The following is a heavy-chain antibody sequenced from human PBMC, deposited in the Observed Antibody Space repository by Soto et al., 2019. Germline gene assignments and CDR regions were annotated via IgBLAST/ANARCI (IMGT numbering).Heavy chain of an antibody. Sequence: QVQLVESGGGVVQPGRSLRLSCAASGFTFSSYAMHWVRQAPGKGLEWVAVISYDGSNKYYADSVKGRFTISRDNSKNTLYLQMNSLRAEDTAVYYCARALYCSGGSCYGGWFDPWGQGTLVTVSS. CDR1: GFTFSSYA. D-gene: IGHD2-15*01. J-gene: IGHJ5*02. CDR3: ARALYCSGGSCYGGWFDP. CDR2: ISYDGSNK. V-gene: IGHV3-30-3*01.